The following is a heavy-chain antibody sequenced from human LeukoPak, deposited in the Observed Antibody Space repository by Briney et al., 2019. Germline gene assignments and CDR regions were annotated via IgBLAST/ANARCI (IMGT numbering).Heavy chain of an antibody. D-gene: IGHD3-3*01. CDR1: GFTFSDYY. Sequence: GGSLRLSCAASGFTFSDYYISWIRQAPGKGLNWISYIDSSGGTVYYADSVKGRFTISRDNAKNSLYLQMNSLRAEDTAVYYCARDDLPPGCPADYWGQGTLVTVSS. V-gene: IGHV3-11*04. CDR2: IDSSGGTV. CDR3: ARDDLPPGCPADY. J-gene: IGHJ4*02.